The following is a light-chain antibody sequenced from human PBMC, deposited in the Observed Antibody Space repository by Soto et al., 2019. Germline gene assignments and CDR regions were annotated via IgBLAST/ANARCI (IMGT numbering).Light chain of an antibody. CDR2: EIS. Sequence: QSALTQPRSVSGSPGQSVTISCTGTSSDVGGYNYVSWYRQYPGKAPKLMIYEISHRPSGVSNRFSGSKSGDTASLTISGLQAEDEADYYCSSYSSGSTLVLFGGGTKLTVL. V-gene: IGLV2-14*01. CDR3: SSYSSGSTLVL. J-gene: IGLJ2*01. CDR1: SSDVGGYNY.